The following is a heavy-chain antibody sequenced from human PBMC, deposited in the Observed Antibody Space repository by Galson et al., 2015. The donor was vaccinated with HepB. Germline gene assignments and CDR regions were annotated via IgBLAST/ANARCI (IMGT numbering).Heavy chain of an antibody. CDR1: GYTFTSYG. D-gene: IGHD6-19*01. Sequence: SVKVSCKASGYTFTSYGINWVRQATGQGLEWMGWMNPNSGNTGYAQKFQGRVTMTRNTSISTAYMELNSLRSEDTAVYYCARGRAGYSSGWSWGYWGQGTLVTVSS. CDR3: ARGRAGYSSGWSWGY. V-gene: IGHV1-8*01. J-gene: IGHJ4*02. CDR2: MNPNSGNT.